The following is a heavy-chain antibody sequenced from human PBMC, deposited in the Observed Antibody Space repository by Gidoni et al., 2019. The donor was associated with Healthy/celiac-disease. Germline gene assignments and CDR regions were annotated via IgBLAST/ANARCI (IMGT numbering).Heavy chain of an antibody. Sequence: EVQLVESGGGLVQPGRSLRLSCAASGFTFDDYAMHWVRQAPGKGLEWGSGISWNSGSIGYADSVKGRFTISRDNAKNSLYLQMNSLRAEDTALYYCAKAPRWELQRGYIDYWGQGTLVTVSS. J-gene: IGHJ4*02. D-gene: IGHD1-26*01. CDR2: ISWNSGSI. CDR3: AKAPRWELQRGYIDY. CDR1: GFTFDDYA. V-gene: IGHV3-9*01.